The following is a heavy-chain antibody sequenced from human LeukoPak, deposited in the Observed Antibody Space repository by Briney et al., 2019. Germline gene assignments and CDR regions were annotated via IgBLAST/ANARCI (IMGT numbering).Heavy chain of an antibody. CDR1: GFTFDDYA. J-gene: IGHJ4*02. V-gene: IGHV3-9*01. D-gene: IGHD4-23*01. CDR3: AKTPGTVVTGKSYFDY. Sequence: GGSLRLSCAASGFTFDDYAMHWVRQAPGKGLEWVSGISWSSGSIGYADSVKGRFTISRDNAKNSLYLQMNSLRAEDTALYYCAKTPGTVVTGKSYFDYWGQGTLVTVSS. CDR2: ISWSSGSI.